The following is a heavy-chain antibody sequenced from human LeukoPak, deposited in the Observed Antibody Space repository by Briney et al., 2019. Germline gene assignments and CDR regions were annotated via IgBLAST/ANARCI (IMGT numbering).Heavy chain of an antibody. Sequence: GGSLRLSCAASGFTFSDYYMSWIRQAPGKGREWVSYISSSGSTIYYADSVKGRFTISRDNAKNSLYLQMNSLRAEDTAVYYCARELGSGSYLNWFDPWGQGTLVTVSS. J-gene: IGHJ5*02. D-gene: IGHD3-10*01. CDR2: ISSSGSTI. CDR1: GFTFSDYY. V-gene: IGHV3-11*04. CDR3: ARELGSGSYLNWFDP.